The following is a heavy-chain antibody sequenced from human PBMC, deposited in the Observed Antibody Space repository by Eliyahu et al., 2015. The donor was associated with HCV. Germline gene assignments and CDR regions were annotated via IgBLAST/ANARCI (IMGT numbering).Heavy chain of an antibody. V-gene: IGHV4-34*01. J-gene: IGHJ4*02. CDR3: ARGRLMPD. Sequence: QVQLQQWGAGLLKPSETLSLTCGVNGESFNGYHCSWIRQPPGKGLEWIGDINHAGRTDYNPSLKSRVTISMDESKNQLSLRLTSVTAADTAVYYCARGRLMPDWGQGTLVTVST. CDR2: INHAGRT. CDR1: GESFNGYH. D-gene: IGHD2-2*01.